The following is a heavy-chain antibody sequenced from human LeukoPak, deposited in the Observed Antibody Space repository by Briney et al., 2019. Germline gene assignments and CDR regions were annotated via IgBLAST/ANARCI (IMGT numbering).Heavy chain of an antibody. CDR2: TYYRSKWYN. CDR1: GDSVSSNSAA. J-gene: IGHJ3*02. D-gene: IGHD3-3*01. Sequence: SQTLSLTRAISGDSVSSNSAAWNWIRQSPSRGLEWLGRTYYRSKWYNDYAVSVKSRITINPDTSKNQFSLQLNSVTPEDTAVYYCARARGVGYDFWSGRDAFDIWGQGTMVTVSS. V-gene: IGHV6-1*01. CDR3: ARARGVGYDFWSGRDAFDI.